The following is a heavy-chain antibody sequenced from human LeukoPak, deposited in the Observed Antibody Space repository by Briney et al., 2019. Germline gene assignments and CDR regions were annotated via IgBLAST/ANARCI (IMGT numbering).Heavy chain of an antibody. Sequence: SETLSLTCSVSGYSIGSGYYWGWIRQSPGKGPEWITSIYHSGNTFYNPSLKSRVTISVDTSKNQFSLSLSSVTAADTAVYYCARKSSSWPYYYFDHWGQGTLVTVSS. D-gene: IGHD6-13*01. J-gene: IGHJ4*02. CDR3: ARKSSSWPYYYFDH. V-gene: IGHV4-38-2*02. CDR1: GYSIGSGYY. CDR2: IYHSGNT.